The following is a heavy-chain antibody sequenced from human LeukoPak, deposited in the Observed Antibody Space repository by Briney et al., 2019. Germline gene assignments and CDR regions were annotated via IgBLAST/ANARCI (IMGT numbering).Heavy chain of an antibody. CDR3: ARDNGAIRAYYYHGMDV. J-gene: IGHJ6*02. CDR1: GGSISGRNW. D-gene: IGHD2-8*01. Sequence: NPSETLSLTCAVSGGSISGRNWWSWVRQPPGKGLEWIGEIYHSGSINYNPSLKSRVTISVDKSKNQLSLRLTSVTAADTAVYYCARDNGAIRAYYYHGMDVWGQGTTVTVSS. V-gene: IGHV4-4*02. CDR2: IYHSGSI.